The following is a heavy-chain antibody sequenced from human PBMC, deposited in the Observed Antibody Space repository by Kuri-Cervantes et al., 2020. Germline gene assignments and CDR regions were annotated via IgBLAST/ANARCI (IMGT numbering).Heavy chain of an antibody. D-gene: IGHD3-16*01. Sequence: GSLRLSCAVYGGSFSGYYWSWIRQPPGKGLEWIGYIYYSGSTNYNPSLKSRVTISVDTSKNQFSLKLSSVTAADTAVYYCAGGRYYYYYMDVWGKGTTVTVSS. CDR3: AGGRYYYYYMDV. J-gene: IGHJ6*03. CDR2: IYYSGST. V-gene: IGHV4-59*01. CDR1: GGSFSGYY.